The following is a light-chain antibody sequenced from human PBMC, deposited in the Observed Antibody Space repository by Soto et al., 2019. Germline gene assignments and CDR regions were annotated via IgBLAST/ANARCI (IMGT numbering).Light chain of an antibody. CDR1: SSDVGGYNY. CDR2: DVS. Sequence: QSVLTQPASVSGSPGQSITISCTGTSSDVGGYNYVSWYQHHPGKVPQLMIYDVSNRPSGVSNRFSGSKSGNTASLTISGLQAEDEADYYCYLYTSSNTYVLGTGTKVT. J-gene: IGLJ1*01. V-gene: IGLV2-14*03. CDR3: YLYTSSNTYV.